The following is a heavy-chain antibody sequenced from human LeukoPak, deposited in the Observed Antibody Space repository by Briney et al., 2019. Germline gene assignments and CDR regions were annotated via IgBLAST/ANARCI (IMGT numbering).Heavy chain of an antibody. CDR2: INHSGST. Sequence: PSETLSLTCTVSGYSISSGYYWGWIRQPPGKGLEWIGEINHSGSTNYNPSLKSRVTISVDTSKNQFSLKLSSVTAADTAVYYCARTPIRYYYGSGPFDYWGQGTLVTVSS. D-gene: IGHD3-10*01. V-gene: IGHV4-38-2*02. J-gene: IGHJ4*02. CDR3: ARTPIRYYYGSGPFDY. CDR1: GYSISSGYY.